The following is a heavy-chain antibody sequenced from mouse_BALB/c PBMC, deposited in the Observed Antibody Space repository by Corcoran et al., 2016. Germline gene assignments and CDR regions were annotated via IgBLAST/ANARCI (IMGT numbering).Heavy chain of an antibody. Sequence: LVKTGASVKISCKASGYSFTGYYIHWVKQSHGKSLEWIGCISCYNVGTNYNQKFKGKATFTVDTSSSTAYMEFNSLTSEDSAVYYCARGGNYDVYYAMDYWGQGTSVTVSS. D-gene: IGHD2-4*01. V-gene: IGHV1S34*01. J-gene: IGHJ4*01. CDR3: ARGGNYDVYYAMDY. CDR1: GYSFTGYY. CDR2: ISCYNVGT.